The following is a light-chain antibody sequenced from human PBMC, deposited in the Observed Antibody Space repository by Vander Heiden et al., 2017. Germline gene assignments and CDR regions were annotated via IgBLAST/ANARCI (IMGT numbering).Light chain of an antibody. J-gene: IGKJ4*01. CDR3: QQYGSSPLT. Sequence: EIVLTQSPGTLSLSPGERATLYCRASQSVSSSYLAWYQLKPGQAPRLLIYGASSRATGIPDRFSGSGSGTDFTLTISRLEPEDFAVYYCQQYGSSPLTFGGGTKVEIK. CDR2: GAS. V-gene: IGKV3-20*01. CDR1: QSVSSSY.